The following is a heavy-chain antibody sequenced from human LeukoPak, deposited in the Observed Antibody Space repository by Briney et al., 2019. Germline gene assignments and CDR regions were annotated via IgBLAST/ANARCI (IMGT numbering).Heavy chain of an antibody. CDR1: GGSISSGTYY. CDR3: ARSRVMKGFDS. Sequence: ASETLSLTCTVSGGSISSGTYYWSWIRQPAGKGLEWIGRIYKSENTIYNPSLKSRVTISIDTSKNQFSLKLTPVTAADTAVYFCARSRVMKGFDSWGQGTLVTVSS. J-gene: IGHJ4*02. V-gene: IGHV4-61*02. CDR2: IYKSENT.